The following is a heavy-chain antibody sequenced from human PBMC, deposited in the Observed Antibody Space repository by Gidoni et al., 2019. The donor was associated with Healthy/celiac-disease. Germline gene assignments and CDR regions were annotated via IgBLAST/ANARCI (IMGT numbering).Heavy chain of an antibody. J-gene: IGHJ4*02. D-gene: IGHD1-26*01. Sequence: LESGGGLVQPGASLRLSCAASGFTFSSYAMSWVRQAPGKGLEWVSAISGSGGSTYYADSVKGRFTISRDNSKNTLYLQMNSLRAEDTAVYYCAKDSGSYLGMGYFDYWGQGTLVTVSS. V-gene: IGHV3-23*01. CDR3: AKDSGSYLGMGYFDY. CDR2: ISGSGGST. CDR1: GFTFSSYA.